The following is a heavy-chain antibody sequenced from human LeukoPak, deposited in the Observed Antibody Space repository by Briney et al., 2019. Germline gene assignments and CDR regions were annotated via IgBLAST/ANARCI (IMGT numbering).Heavy chain of an antibody. D-gene: IGHD6-19*01. CDR2: INHSGST. V-gene: IGHV4-34*01. J-gene: IGHJ5*02. Sequence: PETLSLTCAVYGGSFSGYYWSWIRQPPGKGLEWIGEINHSGSTNYNPSLKSRVTISVDTSKNQFSLKLSSVTAADTAVYYCARMAVASYWFDPWGQGTLVTVSS. CDR1: GGSFSGYY. CDR3: ARMAVASYWFDP.